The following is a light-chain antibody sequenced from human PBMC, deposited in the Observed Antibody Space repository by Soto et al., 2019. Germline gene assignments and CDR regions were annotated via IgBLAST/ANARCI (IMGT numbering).Light chain of an antibody. CDR2: EVI. Sequence: QSVLTQPASVSGSPGQSITISCTGTGSDVGAYAYVSWYQQHPGKPPKLIIFEVINRPSGVSSRFSGSRSGNTASLTISGLQAEDEADYYCSSYTTMSTKVFGTGTKVTVL. J-gene: IGLJ1*01. CDR3: SSYTTMSTKV. CDR1: GSDVGAYAY. V-gene: IGLV2-14*01.